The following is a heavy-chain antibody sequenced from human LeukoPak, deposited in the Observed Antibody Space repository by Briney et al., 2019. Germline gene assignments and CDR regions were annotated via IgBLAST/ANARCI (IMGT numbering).Heavy chain of an antibody. V-gene: IGHV3-33*01. CDR1: GFTFSTYG. J-gene: IGHJ6*02. CDR2: IWYDGSNK. Sequence: GGSLRLSCAASGFTFSTYGMQWVRQAPGKGLKWVAVIWYDGSNKYYADSVKGRFTISRDNSKNTLYLEMNSLRAEDTAVYYCARSQLPSNYYYGMDVWGQGTTVTVSS. D-gene: IGHD5-24*01. CDR3: ARSQLPSNYYYGMDV.